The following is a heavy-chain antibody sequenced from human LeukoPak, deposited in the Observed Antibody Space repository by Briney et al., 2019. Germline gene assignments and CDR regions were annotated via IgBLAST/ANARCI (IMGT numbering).Heavy chain of an antibody. CDR1: GFSFSSYA. CDR3: AKGPGRYYGSGSYPLFDY. CDR2: ISGGGGST. D-gene: IGHD3-10*01. V-gene: IGHV3-23*01. Sequence: GGPLRLSCAASGFSFSSYAMGWVRQAPGKGLEWVSGISGGGGSTYYADPVKGRFTISRDNSKNTLYLQMNSLRAEDTAVYYCAKGPGRYYGSGSYPLFDYWGQGTLVTVSS. J-gene: IGHJ4*02.